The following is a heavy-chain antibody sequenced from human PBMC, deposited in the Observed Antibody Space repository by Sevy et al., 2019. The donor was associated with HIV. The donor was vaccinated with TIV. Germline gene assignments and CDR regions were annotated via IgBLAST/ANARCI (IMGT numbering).Heavy chain of an antibody. Sequence: GGSLRLSCAASGFTFSSYSMNWIRQAPGKGLEWVSYISSSGSTIYYADSVKGRFTISRDNAKNSLYLQMNSLRAEDTAVYYCARGGIAAADPTYYYYYGMDVWGQGTTVTVSS. CDR3: ARGGIAAADPTYYYYYGMDV. J-gene: IGHJ6*02. CDR1: GFTFSSYS. D-gene: IGHD6-13*01. V-gene: IGHV3-48*04. CDR2: ISSSGSTI.